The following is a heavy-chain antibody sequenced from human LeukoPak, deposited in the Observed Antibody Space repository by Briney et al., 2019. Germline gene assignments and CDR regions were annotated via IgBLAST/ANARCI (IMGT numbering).Heavy chain of an antibody. D-gene: IGHD5-12*01. CDR1: GFTFSSYA. Sequence: PGGSLRLSCAASGFTFSSYAMSWVRQAPGKGLEWVSAISGSGGSTYYADSVKGRFTISRDNSKNTLYLQMNSLRAEDTAVYYCAKGGSGYYYSHYDYWGQGTLVTVSS. J-gene: IGHJ4*02. CDR2: ISGSGGST. CDR3: AKGGSGYYYSHYDY. V-gene: IGHV3-23*01.